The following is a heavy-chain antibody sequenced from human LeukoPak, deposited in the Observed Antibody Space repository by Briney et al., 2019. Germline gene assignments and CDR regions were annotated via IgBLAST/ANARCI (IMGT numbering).Heavy chain of an antibody. J-gene: IGHJ4*02. CDR2: INHSGST. D-gene: IGHD6-13*01. CDR1: GGSFSGYY. CDR3: AREYSSSSGPFDY. Sequence: SETLSLTCAVYGGSFSGYYWSWIRQPPGEGLEWIGEINHSGSTNYSPSLKSRVTISVDTSKNQFSLKLSSVTAADTAVYYCAREYSSSSGPFDYWGQGTLVTVSS. V-gene: IGHV4-34*01.